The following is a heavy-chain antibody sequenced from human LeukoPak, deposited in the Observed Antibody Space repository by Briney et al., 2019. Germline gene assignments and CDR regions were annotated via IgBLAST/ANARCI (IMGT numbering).Heavy chain of an antibody. CDR3: ARDPVGWNDDPVWVY. J-gene: IGHJ4*02. CDR1: GFTFSSYA. D-gene: IGHD1-1*01. V-gene: IGHV3-23*01. Sequence: PGGSLRLSCAASGFTFSSYAMTWVRQAPGRGLEWVSTISGSGGSTYYADSVKGRFTIPRDNSKNTLYLQMNSLRGEDTAVYYCARDPVGWNDDPVWVYWGQGTLVIVSS. CDR2: ISGSGGST.